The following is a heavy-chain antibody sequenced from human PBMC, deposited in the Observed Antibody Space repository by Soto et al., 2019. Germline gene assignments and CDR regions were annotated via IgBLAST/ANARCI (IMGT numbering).Heavy chain of an antibody. Sequence: GGSLRLSCAASGFTFGNHWMSWVRQAPGKGLEWVANINQDASERQYVDSVKGRFTISRDNAKSSLYLQMNSLRAEDTAVYYCAKTSSTGYSYGYFDYWGQGTLVTVSS. CDR1: GFTFGNHW. CDR3: AKTSSTGYSYGYFDY. V-gene: IGHV3-7*02. D-gene: IGHD5-18*01. J-gene: IGHJ4*02. CDR2: INQDASER.